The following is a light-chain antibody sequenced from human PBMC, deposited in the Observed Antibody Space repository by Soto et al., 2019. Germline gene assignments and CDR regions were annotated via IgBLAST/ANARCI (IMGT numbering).Light chain of an antibody. Sequence: QSVLTQPPSVSAAPGQKVTISCSGSSSNIGNNFVTWYQQLPGTAPKLLTYDNNKRPSGIPDRFSGSQSGTSATLGITGLPTGDEAVYYCGSWDSSLTYVFGTGTKVTVL. CDR2: DNN. CDR3: GSWDSSLTYV. V-gene: IGLV1-51*01. CDR1: SSNIGNNF. J-gene: IGLJ1*01.